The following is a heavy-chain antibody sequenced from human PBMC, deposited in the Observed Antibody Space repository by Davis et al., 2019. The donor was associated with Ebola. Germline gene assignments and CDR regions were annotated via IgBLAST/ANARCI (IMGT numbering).Heavy chain of an antibody. CDR1: GYSFSDYW. CDR2: VNAGNGDT. V-gene: IGHV1-3*01. CDR3: ARDRRYSSGWYGMVYYYNAMDV. Sequence: GESLKISCQGFGYSFSDYWISWVRQAPGQGLEWMGRVNAGNGDTKYSQKFQDRVIITRDRSANTAYMELTGLTSEDTSLYYCARDRRYSSGWYGMVYYYNAMDVWGQGTTVTVSS. D-gene: IGHD6-19*01. J-gene: IGHJ6*02.